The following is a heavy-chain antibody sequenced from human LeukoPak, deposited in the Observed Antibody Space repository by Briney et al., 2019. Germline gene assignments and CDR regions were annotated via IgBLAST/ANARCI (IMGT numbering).Heavy chain of an antibody. D-gene: IGHD5-12*01. CDR3: AKDRTAGYDGLVDY. V-gene: IGHV3-33*06. Sequence: GGSLRLSCSASGFIFSTYGMHWVRQAPGKGLEWVAIIWYDGSDKYYADSVKGRFTISRDNSKNTLFLQMNSLRAEDTAVYYCAKDRTAGYDGLVDYWGQGTLVTVSS. CDR2: IWYDGSDK. J-gene: IGHJ4*02. CDR1: GFIFSTYG.